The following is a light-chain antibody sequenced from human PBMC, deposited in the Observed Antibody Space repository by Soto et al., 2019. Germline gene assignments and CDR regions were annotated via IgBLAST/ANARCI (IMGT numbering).Light chain of an antibody. V-gene: IGKV3-15*01. Sequence: EIVMTQSPATLSVSPGERATLSCRASQSVSSNLAWYQQKPGQAPRLLIYDASTGATGVPARFSGSGSGTEFTLTISSLQSEDFAVYYCQQYIKWPITFGQGTKLEIK. CDR1: QSVSSN. J-gene: IGKJ5*01. CDR2: DAS. CDR3: QQYIKWPIT.